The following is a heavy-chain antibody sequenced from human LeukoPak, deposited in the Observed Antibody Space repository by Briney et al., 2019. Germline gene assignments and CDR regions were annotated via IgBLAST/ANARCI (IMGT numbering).Heavy chain of an antibody. D-gene: IGHD4-17*01. V-gene: IGHV3-23*01. CDR3: VATVTILDY. J-gene: IGHJ4*02. Sequence: PGGSLRLSCAASGFSFSSYAMGWVRQAPGKGLEWVSVISGSGGSTHNADSVKGRFTISRDNSKNTLYLQMNSLRAEDTAIYYCVATVTILDYWGQGILVTVSS. CDR2: ISGSGGST. CDR1: GFSFSSYA.